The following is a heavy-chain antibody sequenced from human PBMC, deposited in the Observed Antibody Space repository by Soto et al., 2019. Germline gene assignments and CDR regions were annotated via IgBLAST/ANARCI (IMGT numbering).Heavy chain of an antibody. CDR1: GFTFSSYW. Sequence: GGSLRLSCAASGFTFSSYWMHWVRQAPGKGLVWVSRINSDGSNTSYADSVKGRFTISRDNAKNTLYLQMNSLRAEDTAVYYCARDGYSYGVGSYYYYGMDVWGQGTTVTVSS. CDR3: ARDGYSYGVGSYYYYGMDV. J-gene: IGHJ6*02. D-gene: IGHD5-18*01. CDR2: INSDGSNT. V-gene: IGHV3-74*01.